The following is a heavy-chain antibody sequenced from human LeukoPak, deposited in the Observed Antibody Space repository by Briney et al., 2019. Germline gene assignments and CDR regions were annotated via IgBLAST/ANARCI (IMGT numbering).Heavy chain of an antibody. V-gene: IGHV3-21*01. D-gene: IGHD2-21*01. CDR2: ISSSSSYI. Sequence: PGGSLRLSCAASGFTFSSYSMNWVRQAPGKGLEWVSSISSSSSYIYYADSVKGRFTISRDNAKNSLYLQMNSLRAEDTAVYYCPREFFCGGDCYPSNFDYWGQGTLVTVSS. CDR3: PREFFCGGDCYPSNFDY. CDR1: GFTFSSYS. J-gene: IGHJ4*02.